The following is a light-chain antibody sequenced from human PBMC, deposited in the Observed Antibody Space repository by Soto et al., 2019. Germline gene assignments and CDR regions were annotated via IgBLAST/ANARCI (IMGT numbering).Light chain of an antibody. CDR2: DTS. Sequence: ETVMTQSPGTLSVSLGERATLSCRASQSVSIHLAWYQQKPGQAPRLLIYDTSTRATGIPARFSGSGSGTEFTLTISRLQSEDFAVYYCQKYSNWPPITFGQGTRLEIK. CDR1: QSVSIH. J-gene: IGKJ5*01. V-gene: IGKV3-15*01. CDR3: QKYSNWPPIT.